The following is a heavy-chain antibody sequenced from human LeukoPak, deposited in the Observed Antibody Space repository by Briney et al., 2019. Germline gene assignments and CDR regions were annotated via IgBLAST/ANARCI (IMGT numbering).Heavy chain of an antibody. J-gene: IGHJ4*02. Sequence: GGSLTLSCTASGFTGPSSAMAWVRQAPGKGLEWVSHIGAGATSKYYADSGKGRFTTSRDYSRKTVYLQMNSLRAEDTAVYYCAQSYDSGGYPLGDYWGQGTLVTVSS. CDR3: AQSYDSGGYPLGDY. CDR1: GFTGPSSA. V-gene: IGHV3-23*01. D-gene: IGHD3-22*01. CDR2: IGAGATSK.